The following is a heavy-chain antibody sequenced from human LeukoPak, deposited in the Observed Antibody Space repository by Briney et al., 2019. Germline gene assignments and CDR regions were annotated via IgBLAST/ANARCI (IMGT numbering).Heavy chain of an antibody. CDR1: GGSFSGYY. CDR3: ARGQSRGYSSRRNAFDI. V-gene: IGHV4-34*01. J-gene: IGHJ3*02. Sequence: SETLSLTCAVYGGSFSGYYWSWIRQPPGKGLEWIGEINHSGSTNYNPSLKSRVTISVDTSKNQFSLKLSSVTAADTAVYYCARGQSRGYSSRRNAFDIWGQGTMVTVSS. D-gene: IGHD6-13*01. CDR2: INHSGST.